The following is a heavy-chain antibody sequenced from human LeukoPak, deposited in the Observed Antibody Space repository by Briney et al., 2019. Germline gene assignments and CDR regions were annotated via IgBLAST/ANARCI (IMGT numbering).Heavy chain of an antibody. CDR1: GGTFSSYA. CDR2: IIPIFGTA. CDR3: ARSMPGWSSSSWYLGY. Sequence: SVKVSCKASGGTFSSYAISWVRQAPGQGLEWMGRIIPIFGTANYAQKFQGRVTITTDESTSTAYMELSSLRSEDTAVYYCARSMPGWSSSSWYLGYWGQGTLVTVSS. V-gene: IGHV1-69*05. J-gene: IGHJ4*02. D-gene: IGHD6-13*01.